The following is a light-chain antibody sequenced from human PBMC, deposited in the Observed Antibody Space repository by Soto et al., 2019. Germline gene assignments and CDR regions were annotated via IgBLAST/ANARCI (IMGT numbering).Light chain of an antibody. CDR3: QQYNSYPYP. CDR1: QSVRRW. J-gene: IGKJ2*01. CDR2: DAS. Sequence: DFQMTQSPSSLSASVRDRVTITCRASQSVRRWLAWYQHKPGKAPKLLIYDASSLQSGVPSTFSGSGSGTEFTLTISSLQADDFATYYCQQYNSYPYPFGQGTKVDIK. V-gene: IGKV1-5*01.